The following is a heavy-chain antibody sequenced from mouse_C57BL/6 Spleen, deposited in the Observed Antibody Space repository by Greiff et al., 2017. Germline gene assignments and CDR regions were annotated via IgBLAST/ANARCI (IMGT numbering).Heavy chain of an antibody. CDR1: GYTFTSYW. J-gene: IGHJ2*01. CDR2: IDPSDSET. D-gene: IGHD2-4*01. Sequence: VQLQQPGAELVRPGSSVKLSCKASGYTFTSYWMHWVKQRPIQGLEWIGNIDPSDSETHYNQKFKDKATLTVDKSSSTAYMQLSSLTSEDSAVYYGARGDYDSYFDYWGQGTTLTVSS. CDR3: ARGDYDSYFDY. V-gene: IGHV1-52*01.